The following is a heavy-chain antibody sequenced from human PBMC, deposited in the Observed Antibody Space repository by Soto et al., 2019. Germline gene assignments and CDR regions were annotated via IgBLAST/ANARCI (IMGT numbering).Heavy chain of an antibody. CDR2: IYSGGSI. CDR1: GFTVSSNY. CDR3: ATYRALVGYGMDV. V-gene: IGHV3-66*01. Sequence: LRLSCAASGFTVSSNYMSWVRQAPGKGLEWVSVIYSGGSIYYADSVKGRFTISRDNSKNTLNLQMNSLRAEDTAVYYRATYRALVGYGMDVWGQGTTVTVSS. J-gene: IGHJ6*02. D-gene: IGHD6-6*01.